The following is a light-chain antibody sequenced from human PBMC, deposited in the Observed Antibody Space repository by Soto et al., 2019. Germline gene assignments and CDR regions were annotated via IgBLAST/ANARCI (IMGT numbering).Light chain of an antibody. J-gene: IGLJ7*01. V-gene: IGLV2-23*01. CDR2: EGS. CDR3: CSYAGSSTAV. Sequence: QSALTQPASVSGSPGQSITISCTGTSSDVGNYNLVSWYQQHPGKAPKLMIYEGSKRPSGVSNRSSGSKSGNTASLTISGLQAEDEADYYCCSYAGSSTAVFGGGTQLTVL. CDR1: SSDVGNYNL.